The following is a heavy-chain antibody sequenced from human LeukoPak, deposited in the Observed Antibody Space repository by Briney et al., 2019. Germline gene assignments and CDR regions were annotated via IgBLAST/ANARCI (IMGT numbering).Heavy chain of an antibody. J-gene: IGHJ4*02. Sequence: GRSLRLSCAASGFIFSTYGIHWVRQAPGTGLEWVAVIWHDGSIKYYADSVKDRFTISRDNSKNTLYLQMNSLRAEDTGVYYCARAVVPYDYWGQGTLVTVSS. V-gene: IGHV3-33*01. CDR3: ARAVVPYDY. CDR1: GFIFSTYG. CDR2: IWHDGSIK.